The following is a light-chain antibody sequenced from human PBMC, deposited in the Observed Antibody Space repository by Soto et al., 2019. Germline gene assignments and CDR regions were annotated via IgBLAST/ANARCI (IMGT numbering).Light chain of an antibody. CDR1: QSVRSGY. Sequence: EIVLTQSPGTLSLSPGDRATLSCRASQSVRSGYLAWYQQTSGQPPRLLIYGASSRATDIPDRFSGSGSETDFSLTISSLEPEDFAVYYCQQYGTSPWTFGQGTKVDIK. V-gene: IGKV3-20*01. J-gene: IGKJ1*01. CDR3: QQYGTSPWT. CDR2: GAS.